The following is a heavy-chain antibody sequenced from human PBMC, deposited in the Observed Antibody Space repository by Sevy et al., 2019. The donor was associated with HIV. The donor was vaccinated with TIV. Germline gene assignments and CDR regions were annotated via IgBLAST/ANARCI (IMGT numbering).Heavy chain of an antibody. J-gene: IGHJ6*02. CDR3: AKDLKAVDYYYGMDV. CDR2: ISGSGGST. V-gene: IGHV3-23*01. Sequence: GGSLRLSCAASGFTFSSYAMSWVRQAPGKGLEWVSAISGSGGSTYYADSVKGRFTISRDNSKNTLYLQMNSLRAEDTAAYYCAKDLKAVDYYYGMDVWGQGTTVTVSS. CDR1: GFTFSSYA.